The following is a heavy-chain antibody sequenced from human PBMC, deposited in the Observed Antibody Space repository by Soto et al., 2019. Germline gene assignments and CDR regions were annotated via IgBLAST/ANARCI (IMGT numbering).Heavy chain of an antibody. V-gene: IGHV1-18*01. CDR2: INVHNGNT. CDR1: GYTFNNYA. Sequence: ASVKVSCKASGYTFNNYAITWVRQAPGQGLEWMGLINVHNGNTHYAQKFQDRVIMTIDTSTRTAYMELRSLISDDTAVYYCARIDGYSSGYNVDQPQAIYFFDFWGQGALVTVSS. D-gene: IGHD5-18*01. J-gene: IGHJ4*02. CDR3: ARIDGYSSGYNVDQPQAIYFFDF.